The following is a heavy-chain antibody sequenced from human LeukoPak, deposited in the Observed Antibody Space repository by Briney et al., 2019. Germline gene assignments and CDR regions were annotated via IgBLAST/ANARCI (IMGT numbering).Heavy chain of an antibody. CDR2: ITGSGTTI. CDR1: GFIFKSYW. D-gene: IGHD4-17*01. Sequence: PGGSLRLSCAASGFIFKSYWMSWVRQAPGKGLEWVSYITGSGTTIYYADSVKGRFTISRDNAKNSLYLQMNSLRAEDTAVYYCARDRSTVTSWVDYWGQGTLVTVSS. J-gene: IGHJ4*02. CDR3: ARDRSTVTSWVDY. V-gene: IGHV3-48*03.